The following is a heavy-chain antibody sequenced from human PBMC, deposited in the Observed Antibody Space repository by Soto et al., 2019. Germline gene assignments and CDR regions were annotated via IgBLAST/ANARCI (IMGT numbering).Heavy chain of an antibody. V-gene: IGHV2-26*01. CDR1: GFSLSNSRVG. CDR3: ARNPNDYAGPHYFSGLDV. D-gene: IGHD4-17*01. J-gene: IGHJ6*02. CDR2: IFSNDEK. Sequence: QVTLKESGPVLVKPTETLTLTCTVSGFSLSNSRVGVSWIRQPPGKALEWLAHIFSNDEKSYSASVESRLTISKDTSKSQVVLIMTNMDPVDTATYYCARNPNDYAGPHYFSGLDVWGQGTTVTVSS.